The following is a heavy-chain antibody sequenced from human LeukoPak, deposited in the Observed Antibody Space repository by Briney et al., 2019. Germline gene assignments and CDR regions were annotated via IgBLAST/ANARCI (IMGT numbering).Heavy chain of an antibody. Sequence: GGSLRLSCAASGFTFSSYAISWVRQAPGKGLEWVSAISGSGGSTYYADSVKGRFTISRDNSKNTLYLQMSSLRAEDTAVYYCAKDRARIVGATFDYWGQGTLVTVSS. CDR2: ISGSGGST. CDR3: AKDRARIVGATFDY. CDR1: GFTFSSYA. J-gene: IGHJ4*02. V-gene: IGHV3-23*01. D-gene: IGHD1-26*01.